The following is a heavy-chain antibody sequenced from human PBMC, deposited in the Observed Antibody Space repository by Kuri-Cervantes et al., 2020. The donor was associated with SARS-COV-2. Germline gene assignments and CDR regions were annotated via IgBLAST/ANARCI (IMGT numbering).Heavy chain of an antibody. V-gene: IGHV4-34*01. CDR3: ANQKTNYDFWSGYLWGAMDV. CDR1: GGSFSGYY. CDR2: INHSGST. Sequence: SQTLSLTCAVYGGSFSGYYWSWIRQPPGKGLEWSGEINHSGSTNYNPSLKSRVTISVDTSKNQFSLQLNSVTPEDTAVYYCANQKTNYDFWSGYLWGAMDVWGQGTMVTVSS. D-gene: IGHD3-3*01. J-gene: IGHJ6*02.